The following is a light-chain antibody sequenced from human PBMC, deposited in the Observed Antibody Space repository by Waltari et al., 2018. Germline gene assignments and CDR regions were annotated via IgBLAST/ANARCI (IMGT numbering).Light chain of an antibody. J-gene: IGLJ1*01. V-gene: IGLV2-8*01. CDR2: EVT. CDR3: SAYAGSNNV. Sequence: QSALPQPPPASGSPGQSVAIPCTGTSSDVGVYNSASWYQQHPRKAPKLMIYEVTKRPSGVPDRFSGSKAGNTASLTVSGLQAEDEADYYCSAYAGSNNVFGTGTKVTVL. CDR1: SSDVGVYNS.